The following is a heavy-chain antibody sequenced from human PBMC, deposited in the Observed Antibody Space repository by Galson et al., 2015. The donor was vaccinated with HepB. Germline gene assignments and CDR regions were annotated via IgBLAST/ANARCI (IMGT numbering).Heavy chain of an antibody. J-gene: IGHJ6*02. Sequence: CKASGYTFTSYGISWVRQAPGQGLEWMGWISAYNGNTNYAQKLQGRVTMTTDTSTSTAYMELRSLRSDDTAVYYCAREDREPYSSGWSRYYYYGMDVWGQGTTVTVSS. CDR3: AREDREPYSSGWSRYYYYGMDV. CDR2: ISAYNGNT. D-gene: IGHD6-19*01. CDR1: GYTFTSYG. V-gene: IGHV1-18*04.